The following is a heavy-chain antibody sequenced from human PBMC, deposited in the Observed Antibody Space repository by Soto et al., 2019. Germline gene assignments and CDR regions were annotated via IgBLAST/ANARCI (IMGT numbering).Heavy chain of an antibody. D-gene: IGHD6-13*01. V-gene: IGHV1-3*01. CDR1: GYTFTSYA. CDR2: INAGNGNT. CDR3: ARYSGIAAAVAIYYYYYGMDV. J-gene: IGHJ6*02. Sequence: ASVNVYCQTSGYTFTSYAMHWVRQAPGQRLEWMGWINAGNGNTKYSQKFQGRVTITRDTSASTAYMELSSLRSEDTAVYYCARYSGIAAAVAIYYYYYGMDVWGQGTTVTVSS.